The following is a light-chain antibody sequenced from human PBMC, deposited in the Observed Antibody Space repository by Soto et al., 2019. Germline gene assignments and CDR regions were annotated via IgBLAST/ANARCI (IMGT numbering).Light chain of an antibody. CDR3: QQYGSSPLVT. J-gene: IGKJ1*01. CDR1: QSVTSSY. V-gene: IGKV3-20*01. CDR2: GAS. Sequence: EIVLTQSPGTLSLSPGERATLSCRASQSVTSSYFAWYQQKPGQAPRLLIYGASSRATGIPDRFSGSGSGTDFTLTISRLEPEDFAVYYCQQYGSSPLVTFGRGTKVEIK.